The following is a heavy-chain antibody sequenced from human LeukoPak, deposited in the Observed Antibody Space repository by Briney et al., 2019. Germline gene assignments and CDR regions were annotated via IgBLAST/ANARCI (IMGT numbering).Heavy chain of an antibody. V-gene: IGHV4-59*12. CDR3: ARDVNDCTNGVCYTHYFDY. CDR2: IYHSGST. CDR1: GGSISGYY. J-gene: IGHJ4*02. Sequence: PSETLSLTCTVSGGSISGYYWSWIRQPPGKGLEWIGYIYHSGSTYYNPSLKSRVTISVDRSKNQFSLKLSSVTAADTAVYYCARDVNDCTNGVCYTHYFDYWGQGTLVTVSS. D-gene: IGHD2-8*01.